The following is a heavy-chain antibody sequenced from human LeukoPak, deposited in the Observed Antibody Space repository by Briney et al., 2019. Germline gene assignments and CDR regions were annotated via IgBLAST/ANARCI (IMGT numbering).Heavy chain of an antibody. D-gene: IGHD1-26*01. CDR3: ARDGRVGATRLNI. J-gene: IGHJ3*02. CDR2: IYSDDST. V-gene: IGHV3-66*02. Sequence: GGSLRLSCAASGLTFSSNYMSWVRQAPGKGLEWVSVIYSDDSTYYADSVRGRFTISRDNSKNTLYLQMNSLRAEDTAVYYCARDGRVGATRLNIWGQGTMVTVSS. CDR1: GLTFSSNY.